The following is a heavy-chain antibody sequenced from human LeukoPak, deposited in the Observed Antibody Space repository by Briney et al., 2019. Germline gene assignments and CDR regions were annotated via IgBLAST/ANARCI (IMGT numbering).Heavy chain of an antibody. J-gene: IGHJ6*03. D-gene: IGHD6-13*01. Sequence: SETLSLTCAVYGGSFSGYYWSWIRQPPGKGLEWIGEINHSGSTNYNPSLKSRVTISVDTSKNQFSLKLSSVTAADTAVYYCARDIPAAGKTDYYYYYMDVWGKGTTVTVSS. CDR2: INHSGST. CDR3: ARDIPAAGKTDYYYYYMDV. CDR1: GGSFSGYY. V-gene: IGHV4-34*01.